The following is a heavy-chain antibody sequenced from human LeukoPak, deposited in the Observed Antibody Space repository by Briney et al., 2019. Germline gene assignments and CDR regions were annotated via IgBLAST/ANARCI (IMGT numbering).Heavy chain of an antibody. CDR2: IYYSGST. V-gene: IGHV4-59*08. D-gene: IGHD1-26*01. CDR3: ARRHVVGGTFAFDI. CDR1: GGSISSYY. Sequence: PSGTLSLTCTVSGGSISSYYWGWIRQPPGKGLEWIGYIYYSGSTNYNPSLKSRVTISVDTSKNQFSLKLNSVTAADTAVYYCARRHVVGGTFAFDIWGQGTMVTVSS. J-gene: IGHJ3*02.